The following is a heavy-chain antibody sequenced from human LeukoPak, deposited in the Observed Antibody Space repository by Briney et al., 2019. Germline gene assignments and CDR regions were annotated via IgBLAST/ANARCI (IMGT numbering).Heavy chain of an antibody. J-gene: IGHJ4*01. CDR1: GYSFSSYW. Sequence: GESLKISCKGSGYSFSSYWINWVRQMPGKGLEWMGIIYPGDSDTRYSPSFQGLVTISVDKSISTAYLQWSSLKASDTAMYYCARRLTTATFDYWGQGTLVTVSS. V-gene: IGHV5-51*01. D-gene: IGHD4-11*01. CDR2: IYPGDSDT. CDR3: ARRLTTATFDY.